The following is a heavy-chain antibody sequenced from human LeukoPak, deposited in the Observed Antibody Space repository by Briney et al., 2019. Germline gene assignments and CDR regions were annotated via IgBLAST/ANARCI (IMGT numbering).Heavy chain of an antibody. J-gene: IGHJ5*02. CDR2: IYYSGST. CDR3: ARATLTTYYYGSGSYSYWFDP. Sequence: SETLSLTCTVSGGSISSSSYYWGWIRQPPGKGLEWIGSIYYSGSTYYNPSLKSRVTISVDTSKNQFSLKLSSVTAADTAAYYCARATLTTYYYGSGSYSYWFDPWGQGTLVTVSS. V-gene: IGHV4-39*01. CDR1: GGSISSSSYY. D-gene: IGHD3-10*01.